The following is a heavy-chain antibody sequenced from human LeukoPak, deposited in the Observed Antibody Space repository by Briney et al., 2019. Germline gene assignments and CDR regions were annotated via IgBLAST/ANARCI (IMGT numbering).Heavy chain of an antibody. CDR2: INHSGST. J-gene: IGHJ4*02. CDR3: ASSLGDCSSTSCYTFDY. V-gene: IGHV4-34*01. CDR1: GGSFSGYY. Sequence: PSETLSLTCAVYGGSFSGYYWSWIRQPPGKGLEWIGEINHSGSTNYNPSLKSRVNISVDTSKNQFSLKLSSVTAADTAVYYCASSLGDCSSTSCYTFDYWGQGTLVTVSS. D-gene: IGHD2-2*02.